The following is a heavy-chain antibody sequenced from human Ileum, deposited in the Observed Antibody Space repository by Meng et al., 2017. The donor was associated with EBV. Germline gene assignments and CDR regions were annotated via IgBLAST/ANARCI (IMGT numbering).Heavy chain of an antibody. V-gene: IGHV7-4-1*02. Sequence: LFRSGLDLRKPGASLKVTCKDSGYNFRSHAMGWVRHAPGQGLEWMGWINSNTGNSTYAQGFTGRFVFSLDTSVSTAYLHINSLKTEDTAVYYCAREVGQGWYYFDYWGQGTLVTVSS. J-gene: IGHJ4*02. D-gene: IGHD6-19*01. CDR2: INSNTGNS. CDR1: GYNFRSHA. CDR3: AREVGQGWYYFDY.